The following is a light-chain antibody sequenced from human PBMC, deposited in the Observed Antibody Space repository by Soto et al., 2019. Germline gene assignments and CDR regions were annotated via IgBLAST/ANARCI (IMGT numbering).Light chain of an antibody. CDR3: SSYTRSSTYV. CDR1: SSDVGGYNY. Sequence: QSALTQPASVSGSPGQSVTISCTGTSSDVGGYNYVSWYQQHPGKAPKPMIYEVSNRPSGVSNRFSGSKSGNTASLTISGLQAEDEADYYCSSYTRSSTYVFGTGTKLTVL. V-gene: IGLV2-14*01. CDR2: EVS. J-gene: IGLJ1*01.